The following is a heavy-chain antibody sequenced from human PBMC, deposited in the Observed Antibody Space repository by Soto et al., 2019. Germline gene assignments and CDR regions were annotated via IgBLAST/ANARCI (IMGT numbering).Heavy chain of an antibody. CDR1: AFTFSIYA. Sequence: GGSLRLSCPSSAFTFSIYAMHWVRQAPGKGLEWVAVISYDGSNKYYADSVKGRFTISRDNSKNTLYLQMNSLRAEDTAVYYCARVRWLVNYYYYYGMDVWGQGTTVTVSS. V-gene: IGHV3-30-3*01. D-gene: IGHD6-19*01. CDR3: ARVRWLVNYYYYYGMDV. J-gene: IGHJ6*02. CDR2: ISYDGSNK.